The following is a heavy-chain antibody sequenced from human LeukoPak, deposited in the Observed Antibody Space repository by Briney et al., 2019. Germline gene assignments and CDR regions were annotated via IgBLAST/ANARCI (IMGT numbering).Heavy chain of an antibody. D-gene: IGHD3-10*01. CDR2: IYSGGST. CDR1: GFTVSSNF. V-gene: IGHV3-53*01. CDR3: AIWFGELSGS. Sequence: GGSLRLSCAASGFTVSSNFMSWVRQAPGKGLEWVSVIYSGGSTYYADSVKGRFTISRDNSKNTLYLLVISLRAEDTAVYYCAIWFGELSGSWGQGTLVTVSS. J-gene: IGHJ5*02.